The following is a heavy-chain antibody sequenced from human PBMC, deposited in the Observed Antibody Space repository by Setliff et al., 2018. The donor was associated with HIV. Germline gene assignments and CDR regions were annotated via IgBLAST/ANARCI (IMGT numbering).Heavy chain of an antibody. D-gene: IGHD3-22*01. J-gene: IGHJ3*02. CDR1: GFTVRDNY. V-gene: IGHV3-53*01. CDR3: ARDTEMITTTDAFDI. Sequence: PGGSLRLSCAASGFTVRDNYMTWVRQAPGKGLEWVSVIYSDGRTFYADSVKGRFTISRDNAKNTMYLEMNSLRAEDTAVYYCARDTEMITTTDAFDIWGQGTMVTVSS. CDR2: IYSDGRT.